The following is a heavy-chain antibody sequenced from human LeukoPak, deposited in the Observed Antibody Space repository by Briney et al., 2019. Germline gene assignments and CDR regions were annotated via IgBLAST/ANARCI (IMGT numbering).Heavy chain of an antibody. CDR1: GGSISSYY. J-gene: IGHJ5*02. V-gene: IGHV4-34*01. CDR3: ARQLIGYCSGGSCQLNWFDP. D-gene: IGHD2-15*01. CDR2: INHSGSA. Sequence: SETLSLTCTVSGGSISSYYWSWIRQPPGKGLEWIGEINHSGSANYNPSLKSRVTISEDTSKNQFSLKLSSVTAADTAVYYCARQLIGYCSGGSCQLNWFDPWGQGTLVTVSS.